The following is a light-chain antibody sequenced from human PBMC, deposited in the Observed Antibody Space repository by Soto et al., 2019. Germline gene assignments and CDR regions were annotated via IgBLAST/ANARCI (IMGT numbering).Light chain of an antibody. V-gene: IGLV1-44*01. CDR1: RSNIGDNT. J-gene: IGLJ1*01. CDR3: AAWDDSLKGYV. CDR2: YNN. Sequence: QSVLTQPPSASGTPGQGVTLSCSGSRSNIGDNTVLWYQHLSGTAPKLLMYYNNQRPAGVPDRFSGSKSGTSASLAISGLQSDDEADYYCAAWDDSLKGYVFGTGTRSPS.